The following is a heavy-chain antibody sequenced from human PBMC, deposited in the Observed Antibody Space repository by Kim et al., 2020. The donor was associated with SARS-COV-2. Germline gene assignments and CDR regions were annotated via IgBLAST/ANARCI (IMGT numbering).Heavy chain of an antibody. V-gene: IGHV3-64*02. CDR3: ARAAGGSYYGGPFDP. CDR1: GFTFSSYA. D-gene: IGHD1-26*01. Sequence: GGSLRLSCAASGFTFSSYAMHWVRQAPGKGLEYVSAISSNGGSTYYADSVKGRFTISRDNSKNTLYLQMGSLRAEHMAVYYCARAAGGSYYGGPFDPWGQGTLVTVSS. J-gene: IGHJ5*02. CDR2: ISSNGGST.